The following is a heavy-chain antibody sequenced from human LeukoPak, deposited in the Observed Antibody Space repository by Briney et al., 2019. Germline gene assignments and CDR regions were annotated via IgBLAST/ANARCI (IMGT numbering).Heavy chain of an antibody. D-gene: IGHD3-22*01. CDR1: GYTFTGYY. Sequence: GASVKVSCKASGYTFTGYYMHWVRQAPGQGLEWMGWINPNSGGTNYAQKFQGRVTMTRDTSISTAYMELSRLGSDDTAVYYCARALSNPKDYDSSGYPPGYWGQGTLVTVSS. J-gene: IGHJ4*02. V-gene: IGHV1-2*02. CDR2: INPNSGGT. CDR3: ARALSNPKDYDSSGYPPGY.